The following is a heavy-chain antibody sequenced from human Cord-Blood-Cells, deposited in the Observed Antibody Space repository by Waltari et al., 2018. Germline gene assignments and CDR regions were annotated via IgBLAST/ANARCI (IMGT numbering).Heavy chain of an antibody. CDR2: IYYSGST. V-gene: IGHV4-59*08. D-gene: IGHD1-1*01. J-gene: IGHJ3*02. CDR3: ARHGVQDAFDI. CDR1: GGSIRSYY. Sequence: QVQLQESGPGLVKPSETLSLTCTVSGGSIRSYYWSWTRQPPGKGLEWIGYIYYSGSTNYNPSRKSRVTISVDTSKNQFSLKLSSVTAADTAVYYCARHGVQDAFDIWGQGTMVTVSS.